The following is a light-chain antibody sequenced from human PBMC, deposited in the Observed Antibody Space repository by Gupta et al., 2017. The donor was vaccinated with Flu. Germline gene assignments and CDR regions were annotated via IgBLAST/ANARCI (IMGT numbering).Light chain of an antibody. Sequence: EIVLTPSPGTLSLSPGARATFSCRASQTVRSNSLAWYQQRPGQAPRRLIFATSSRDTGIPDRFSGSGSGTEFTLNINRLEPADVAVYSCKQFRGSSYSFGQGTKLEIK. J-gene: IGKJ2*03. CDR1: QTVRSNS. V-gene: IGKV3-20*01. CDR2: ATS. CDR3: KQFRGSSYS.